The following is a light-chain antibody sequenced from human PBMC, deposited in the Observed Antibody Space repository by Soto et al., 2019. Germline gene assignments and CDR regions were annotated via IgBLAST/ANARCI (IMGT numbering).Light chain of an antibody. CDR1: QSISSW. J-gene: IGKJ4*01. Sequence: DIQMTQSPSTLSASVGDRVTITCRASQSISSWLAWYQQKPGKAPKLLIYDAASLESGVPSGFSVSGSGTEFTLTISSLQPDDFATYYCQQYNSYPLTFGGGTKVEIK. CDR3: QQYNSYPLT. CDR2: DAA. V-gene: IGKV1-5*01.